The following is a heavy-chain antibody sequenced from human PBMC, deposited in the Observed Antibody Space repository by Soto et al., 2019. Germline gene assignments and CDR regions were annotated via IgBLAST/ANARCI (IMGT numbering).Heavy chain of an antibody. Sequence: GGSLRLSCAASGITFSSYGMHWVRQAPGKGLEWVAVIWYDGSNKYYADSVKGRFTISRDNSKNTLYLQMNSLRAEDTAVYYCARADKYCSSTSCYNWFDPWGQGTLVTVS. CDR2: IWYDGSNK. CDR3: ARADKYCSSTSCYNWFDP. V-gene: IGHV3-33*01. CDR1: GITFSSYG. D-gene: IGHD2-2*01. J-gene: IGHJ5*02.